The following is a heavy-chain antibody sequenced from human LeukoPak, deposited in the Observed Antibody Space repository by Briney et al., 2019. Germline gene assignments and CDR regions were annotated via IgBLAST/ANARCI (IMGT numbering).Heavy chain of an antibody. CDR3: ARVVGGGYCTNGVCS. V-gene: IGHV3-48*01. CDR2: ISSSSSTI. J-gene: IGHJ5*02. CDR1: GFTFSSYS. D-gene: IGHD2-8*01. Sequence: GGSLRLSCAASGFTFSSYSMNWVRQAPGKGLEWVSYISSSSSTIYYADPVKGRFTISRDNAKNSLYLQMNSLRAEDTAVYYCARVVGGGYCTNGVCSWGQGTLVTVSS.